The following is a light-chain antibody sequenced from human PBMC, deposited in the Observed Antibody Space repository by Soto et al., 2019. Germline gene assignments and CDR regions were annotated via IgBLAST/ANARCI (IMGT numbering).Light chain of an antibody. J-gene: IGKJ1*01. CDR2: GAS. CDR1: QSVSSSY. CDR3: QQYGSSPRT. Sequence: ETVLTQSPCTLSLSPGERATLPCRASQSVSSSYLAWYQQKPGQAPRLLIYGASSRATGIPDRFSGSGSGTDFTLTISRLEPEDFAVYYCQQYGSSPRTFGQGTKVDI. V-gene: IGKV3-20*01.